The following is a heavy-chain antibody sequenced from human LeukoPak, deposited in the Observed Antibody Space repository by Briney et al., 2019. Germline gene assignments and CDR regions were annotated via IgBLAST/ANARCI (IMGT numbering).Heavy chain of an antibody. D-gene: IGHD5-12*01. CDR3: ARGMSAAYDYNWFDS. CDR1: GGSISSGSYC. V-gene: IGHV4-61*02. J-gene: IGHJ5*01. CDR2: IYTSGST. Sequence: SVTLSLTCTVSGGSISSGSYCWSWIRQPAGKGLEWIGRIYTSGSTNYNPSLKSRVTISVDTSKNQFSLKLTSVTAADTALYFCARGMSAAYDYNWFDSWGQGTLVTVSS.